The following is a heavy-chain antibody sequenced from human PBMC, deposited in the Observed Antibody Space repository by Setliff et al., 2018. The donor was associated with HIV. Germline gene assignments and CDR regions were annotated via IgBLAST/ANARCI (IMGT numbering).Heavy chain of an antibody. CDR1: GGSISSYY. V-gene: IGHV4-4*07. D-gene: IGHD3-10*01. J-gene: IGHJ3*02. Sequence: SETLSLTCTVSGGSISSYYWSWIRQPAGKGLEWIGRIYSTGSINYNPSLRSGFTMSVDRSKNSFSLEVTSVTAADTAIYYCARDFGTFHAFDMWGQGTVVTVSS. CDR3: ARDFGTFHAFDM. CDR2: IYSTGSI.